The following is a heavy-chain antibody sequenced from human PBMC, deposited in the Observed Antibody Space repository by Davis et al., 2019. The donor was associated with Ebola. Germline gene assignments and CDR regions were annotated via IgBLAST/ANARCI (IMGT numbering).Heavy chain of an antibody. J-gene: IGHJ6*02. V-gene: IGHV3-48*01. CDR3: ARDQYAAGMYYYGMDV. CDR2: ISSSSSTI. D-gene: IGHD6-19*01. CDR1: GFTFSSYS. Sequence: GESLKISCAASGFTFSSYSMNWVRQAPGKGLEWVSYISSSSSTIYYADSVKGRFTISRDNSKNTLYLQMNSLRAEDTAVYYCARDQYAAGMYYYGMDVWGQGTTVTVSS.